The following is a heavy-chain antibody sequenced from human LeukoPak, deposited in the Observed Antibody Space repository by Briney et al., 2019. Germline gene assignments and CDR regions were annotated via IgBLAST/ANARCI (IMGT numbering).Heavy chain of an antibody. V-gene: IGHV1-8*03. Sequence: ASVKVSCKASGYTFTSYDINWVRQATGQGREWMGWMNPNSGNTGYAQKFQGRVTITRNTSISTAYMELSSLRSEDTAVYYCASSLRLGELSLDYWGQGTLVTVSS. CDR3: ASSLRLGELSLDY. D-gene: IGHD3-16*02. J-gene: IGHJ4*02. CDR2: MNPNSGNT. CDR1: GYTFTSYD.